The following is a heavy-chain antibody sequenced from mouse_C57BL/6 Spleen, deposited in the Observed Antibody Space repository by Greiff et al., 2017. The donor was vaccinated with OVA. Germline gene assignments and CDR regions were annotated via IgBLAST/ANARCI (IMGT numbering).Heavy chain of an antibody. CDR1: GYTFTSYW. D-gene: IGHD1-1*01. CDR3: ARGFYYYGSSSDY. CDR2: IYPGSGST. V-gene: IGHV1-55*01. Sequence: QVQLQQPGAELVKPGASVKMSCKASGYTFTSYWITWVKQRPGQGLEWIGDIYPGSGSTTYNEKFKSKATLTVDTSSSTAYMQLSSLTSEDSAVYYCARGFYYYGSSSDYWGQGTTLTVSS. J-gene: IGHJ2*01.